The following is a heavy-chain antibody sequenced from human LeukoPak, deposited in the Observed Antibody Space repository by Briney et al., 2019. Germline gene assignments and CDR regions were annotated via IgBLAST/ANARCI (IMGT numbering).Heavy chain of an antibody. V-gene: IGHV4-59*01. CDR1: GGSISSYY. J-gene: IGHJ6*03. D-gene: IGHD3-10*01. Sequence: SETLSLTCTVSGGSISSYYWSWIRQPPGKGLEWIGYIYYSGSTNYNPSPKSRVTISVDTSNHQSSLKLSSVTAADTAVYYCARGRSSMVRGYYYYYMDVWGKGTTVTISS. CDR3: ARGRSSMVRGYYYYYMDV. CDR2: IYYSGST.